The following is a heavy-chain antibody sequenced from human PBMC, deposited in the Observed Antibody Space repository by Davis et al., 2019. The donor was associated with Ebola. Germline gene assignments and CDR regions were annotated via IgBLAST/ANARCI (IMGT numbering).Heavy chain of an antibody. V-gene: IGHV3-73*01. J-gene: IGHJ4*02. Sequence: PGGSLRLSCAASGFTVSSNYMHWVRQASGKGLEWVGRIRSKANSYATAYAASVKGRFTISRDDSKNTAYLQMNSLKTEDTAVYYCTVTVTTVDYWGQGTLVTVSS. D-gene: IGHD4-17*01. CDR2: IRSKANSYAT. CDR3: TVTVTTVDY. CDR1: GFTVSSNY.